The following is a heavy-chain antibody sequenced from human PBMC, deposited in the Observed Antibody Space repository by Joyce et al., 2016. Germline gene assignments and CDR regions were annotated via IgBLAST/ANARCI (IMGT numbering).Heavy chain of an antibody. J-gene: IGHJ4*02. CDR3: AKVPAPGFDLDSSGLYYFDY. Sequence: EVQLVESGGGSIQPGRSLRLSCAASGFTFDDYAMHWVRQAPGKGLACGSGISWNSATIGYADSVKGRFTISRDNAKNSLYLQMNSLRAEDTALYYCAKVPAPGFDLDSSGLYYFDYWGQGTLVTVSS. D-gene: IGHD3-22*01. CDR1: GFTFDDYA. V-gene: IGHV3-9*01. CDR2: ISWNSATI.